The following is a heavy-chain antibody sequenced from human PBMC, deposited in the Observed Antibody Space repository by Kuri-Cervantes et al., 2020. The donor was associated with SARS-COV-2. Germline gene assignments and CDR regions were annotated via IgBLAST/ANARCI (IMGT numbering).Heavy chain of an antibody. V-gene: IGHV3-48*03. CDR3: AKDYYDSGNIFQH. Sequence: LSLTCAASGFTFSSYEMNWVRQAPGKGLEWVSYISSSGSTIYYADSVKGRFTISRDNSKNTLYLQMNSLRAEDTAVYYCAKDYYDSGNIFQHWGQGTLVTVSS. CDR1: GFTFSSYE. CDR2: ISSSGSTI. J-gene: IGHJ1*01. D-gene: IGHD3-22*01.